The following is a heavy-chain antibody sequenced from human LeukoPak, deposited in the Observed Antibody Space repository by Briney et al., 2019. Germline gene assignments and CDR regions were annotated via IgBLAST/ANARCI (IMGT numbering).Heavy chain of an antibody. CDR1: GGSISRYY. CDR2: IYSSGTT. Sequence: PSETLSLTCTVSGGSISRYYWSWIRQPPGKGLEWVGYIYSSGTTKYNPSLKSRATISIDTSKSQLSLSLSSVSAADTAVYYCARGRTLGYCSGGSCYSGYYYYYGMDVWGQGTTVTVSS. D-gene: IGHD2-15*01. J-gene: IGHJ6*02. CDR3: ARGRTLGYCSGGSCYSGYYYYYGMDV. V-gene: IGHV4-4*09.